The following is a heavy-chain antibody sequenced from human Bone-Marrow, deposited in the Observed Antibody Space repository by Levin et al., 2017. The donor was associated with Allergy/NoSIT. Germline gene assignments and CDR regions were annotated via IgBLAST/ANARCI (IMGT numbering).Heavy chain of an antibody. CDR1: GYTFTDYY. V-gene: IGHV1-2*06. Sequence: GESLKISCQSSGYTFTDYYMHWVRQAPGQGLEWMGRINPNSGGTNYAQKFQGRFTMTRDTSISTAYMELSSLRSDDTAVYYCARGGLGGNYFFDYWGQGTLVTVSS. CDR3: ARGGLGGNYFFDY. CDR2: INPNSGGT. J-gene: IGHJ4*02. D-gene: IGHD1-26*01.